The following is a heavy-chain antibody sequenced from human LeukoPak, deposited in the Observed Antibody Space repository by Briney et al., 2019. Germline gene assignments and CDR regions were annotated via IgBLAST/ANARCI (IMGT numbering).Heavy chain of an antibody. CDR2: IKQDGSEK. Sequence: GGSLRLSCAASGFTFSSYWMSWVRQAPGKGLEWVANIKQDGSEKYYVDSVKGRFTISRDNARNSLYLQMNSLRAEDTAVYYCARVGIVVVPAAEPFDYWGQGTLVTVSS. J-gene: IGHJ4*02. CDR1: GFTFSSYW. V-gene: IGHV3-7*01. D-gene: IGHD2-2*01. CDR3: ARVGIVVVPAAEPFDY.